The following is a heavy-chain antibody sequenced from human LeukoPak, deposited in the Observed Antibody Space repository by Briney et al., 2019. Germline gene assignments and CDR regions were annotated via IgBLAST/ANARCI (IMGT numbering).Heavy chain of an antibody. V-gene: IGHV3-23*01. Sequence: GGSLRLSCAASGFTFSSYVMSWVRQAPGKGLEWVSAISGSGGSTYYADSVKGRFTISRDNSKNTLYLQMNSLRAEDTAVYYCAKESITMVRGVTSRIFDYWGQGTLVTVSS. J-gene: IGHJ4*02. CDR1: GFTFSSYV. CDR2: ISGSGGST. D-gene: IGHD3-10*01. CDR3: AKESITMVRGVTSRIFDY.